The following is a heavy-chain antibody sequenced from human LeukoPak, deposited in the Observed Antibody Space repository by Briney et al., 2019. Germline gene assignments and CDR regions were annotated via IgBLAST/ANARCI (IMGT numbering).Heavy chain of an antibody. CDR3: AKCRGYSAYEAFDY. J-gene: IGHJ4*02. CDR1: GFTFSSYA. D-gene: IGHD5-12*01. V-gene: IGHV3-23*01. CDR2: FGGSGGST. Sequence: GGSLRLSCAASGFTFSSYAKSWVRQAPGKGLEWVSTFGGSGGSTYYADSVKGRFTISRDNSKNTLYLQMSSLRAEDTAVYYCAKCRGYSAYEAFDYWGQGTLVTVSS.